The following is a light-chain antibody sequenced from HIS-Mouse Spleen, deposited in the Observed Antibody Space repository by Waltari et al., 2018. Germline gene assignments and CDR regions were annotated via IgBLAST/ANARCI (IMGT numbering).Light chain of an antibody. CDR1: SSAVGGYNY. J-gene: IGLJ2*01. Sequence: QSALTQPASVSGSPGQSITISCTGTSSAVGGYNYVSWYQQHPGKAPKPMIYDVSNRPSGVSNRFSGSKSGNTASLTISGIQAEDEADYYCSSYTSSSTEVFGGGTKLTVL. CDR3: SSYTSSSTEV. CDR2: DVS. V-gene: IGLV2-14*03.